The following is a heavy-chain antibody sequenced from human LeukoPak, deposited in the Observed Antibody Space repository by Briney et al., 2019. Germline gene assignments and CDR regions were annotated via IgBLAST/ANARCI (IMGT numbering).Heavy chain of an antibody. CDR2: IYYRGST. D-gene: IGHD4-17*01. CDR3: ARLHGDYLAYWYLDL. Sequence: SETLSLTRTVSGGSISSSSYYWGWIRQPPGKGLEWIGTIYYRGSTYHNPSLKSRVTISVDTSKKQLSLKLSSVTAADTAVYYCARLHGDYLAYWYLDLWGRGTLVTVSS. J-gene: IGHJ2*01. V-gene: IGHV4-39*01. CDR1: GGSISSSSYY.